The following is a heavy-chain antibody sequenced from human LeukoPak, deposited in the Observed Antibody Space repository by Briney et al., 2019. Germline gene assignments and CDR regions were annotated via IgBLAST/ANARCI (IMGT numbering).Heavy chain of an antibody. CDR1: GYTFTNYG. CDR2: ISAYDGNT. J-gene: IGHJ4*02. Sequence: GASVKVSCKASGYTFTNYGISWVRQAPGQGLEWMGWISAYDGNTNYLQKFQGRVTMTTDTSTSTAYMELRSLRSDDTAVYYCARDLFPYSSSSDYWGQGTLVAVSS. CDR3: ARDLFPYSSSSDY. V-gene: IGHV1-18*01. D-gene: IGHD6-6*01.